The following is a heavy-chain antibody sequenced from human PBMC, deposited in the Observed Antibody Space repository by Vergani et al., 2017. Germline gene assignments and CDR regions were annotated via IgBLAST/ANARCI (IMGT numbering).Heavy chain of an antibody. Sequence: EVQLVQSGAEVKKPGESLRISCKGSGYSFTSYWISWVRQMPGKGLEWMGRIDPSDSYTNYSPSFQGHVTISADKSISTAYLQWSSLKASDTAMYYCARHAGYYDGSGYYFWGPVFDYWGQGTLVTDSS. CDR3: ARHAGYYDGSGYYFWGPVFDY. D-gene: IGHD3-22*01. CDR2: IDPSDSYT. J-gene: IGHJ4*02. CDR1: GYSFTSYW. V-gene: IGHV5-10-1*03.